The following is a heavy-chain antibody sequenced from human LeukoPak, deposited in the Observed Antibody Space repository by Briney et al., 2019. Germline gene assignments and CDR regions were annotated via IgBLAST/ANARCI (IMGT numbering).Heavy chain of an antibody. J-gene: IGHJ6*03. CDR1: GYSISSANY. CDR2: IYHSGST. CDR3: ARVGATSYYYYMDV. D-gene: IGHD1-26*01. V-gene: IGHV4-38-2*02. Sequence: PSETLSLTCTVSGYSISSANYWGWIRQPPGKGLEWIGSIYHSGSTYYNPSLKSRVTISVDTSKKQFSLKLTSVTAADTAVYYCARVGATSYYYYMDVRGKGTTVTVSS.